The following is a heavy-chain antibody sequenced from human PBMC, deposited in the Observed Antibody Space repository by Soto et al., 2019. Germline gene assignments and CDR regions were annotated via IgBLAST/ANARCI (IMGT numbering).Heavy chain of an antibody. D-gene: IGHD3-3*01. CDR1: GFSFSSYA. CDR3: PKAWYEFRSGYNPFDY. CDR2: ISGSGGST. Sequence: GRSLRLSCAACGFSFSSYAMSWVLQAPGKGLEWVSAISGSGGSTYYADSVKGRFTISRDNSKNTLYLQMNSLRAEDTAGSYCPKAWYEFRSGYNPFDYWGPRSLVT. V-gene: IGHV3-23*01. J-gene: IGHJ4*02.